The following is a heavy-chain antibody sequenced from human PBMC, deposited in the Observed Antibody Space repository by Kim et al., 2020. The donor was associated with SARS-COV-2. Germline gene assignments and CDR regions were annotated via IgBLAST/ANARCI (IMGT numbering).Heavy chain of an antibody. CDR1: GFTFSSYG. CDR3: AKGIYSNHEGYFDF. CDR2: ISYDGSNK. Sequence: GGSLRLSCAASGFTFSSYGMHWVRQAPGKGLEWVAVISYDGSNKYYVDSVKGRFTISRDNSKITLYLQMNSLRAEDTAVYYCAKGIYSNHEGYFDFWGQGTLVTVSS. D-gene: IGHD4-4*01. J-gene: IGHJ4*02. V-gene: IGHV3-30*18.